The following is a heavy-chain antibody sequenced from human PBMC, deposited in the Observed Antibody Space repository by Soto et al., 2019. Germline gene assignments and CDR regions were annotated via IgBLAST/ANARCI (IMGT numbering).Heavy chain of an antibody. J-gene: IGHJ4*02. Sequence: ASLRVSSRASAKTSTSFGISWVRQAPGQGLEWMGWISAYNGNTNYAQKLQGRVTMTTDTSTSTAYMELRSLRSDDTAVYYCARERSIAARPGKANFDYWGQGTLVTVSS. V-gene: IGHV1-18*01. CDR1: AKTSTSFG. CDR2: ISAYNGNT. D-gene: IGHD6-6*01. CDR3: ARERSIAARPGKANFDY.